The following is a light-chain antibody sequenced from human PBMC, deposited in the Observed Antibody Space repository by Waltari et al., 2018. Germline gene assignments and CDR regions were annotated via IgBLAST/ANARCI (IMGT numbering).Light chain of an antibody. CDR3: QVWDSSSDHVV. V-gene: IGLV3-21*04. Sequence: SYVLTQPPSVSVAPGKTARLSCGGNNIGSKSVHWYPQKPGQAPVLVIYYDSDRPSGIPERFSGSNSGNTATLTISRVEAGDEADYYCQVWDSSSDHVVFGGGTKLTVL. CDR2: YDS. J-gene: IGLJ2*01. CDR1: NIGSKS.